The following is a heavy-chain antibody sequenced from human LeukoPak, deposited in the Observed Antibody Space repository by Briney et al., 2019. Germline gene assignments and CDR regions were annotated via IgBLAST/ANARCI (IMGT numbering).Heavy chain of an antibody. CDR3: AREGDYYDSSGYYLGY. D-gene: IGHD3-22*01. CDR2: ISGSGGST. Sequence: GGSLRLSCAASGFTFSSYAMSWVRQAPGKGLEWVSAISGSGGSTYYADSVKGRFTISRDNAKNSLCLQMNSLRAEDTAVYYCAREGDYYDSSGYYLGYWGQGTLVTVSS. J-gene: IGHJ4*02. CDR1: GFTFSSYA. V-gene: IGHV3-23*01.